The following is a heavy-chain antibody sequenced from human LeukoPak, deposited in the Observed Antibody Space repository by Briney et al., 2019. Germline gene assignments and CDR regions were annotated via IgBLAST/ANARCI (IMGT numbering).Heavy chain of an antibody. J-gene: IGHJ4*02. D-gene: IGHD3-22*01. Sequence: SETLSLTCTVSGGSISSYYWSWIRQPPGKGLEWIGYIYYSGSTNYNPSLKSRVTISVDTSKNQFSLKLSSVTAADTAVYYCARGPYYYDSSGYYFGDYWGQGTLVTVSS. V-gene: IGHV4-59*01. CDR1: GGSISSYY. CDR3: ARGPYYYDSSGYYFGDY. CDR2: IYYSGST.